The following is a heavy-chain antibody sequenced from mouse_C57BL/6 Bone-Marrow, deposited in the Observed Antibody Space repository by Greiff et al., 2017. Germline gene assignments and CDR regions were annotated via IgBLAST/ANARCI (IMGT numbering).Heavy chain of an antibody. CDR3: ARGGSSYGWYFDV. J-gene: IGHJ1*03. Sequence: EVQLQQSGPELVKPGASVKISCKASGYTFTDYYMNWVKQSHGKSLEWIGDINPNNGGTSYNQKFKGKATLTVEKSSSTACMELRSLTSEDSAVYYCARGGSSYGWYFDVWGTGTTVTVSS. CDR1: GYTFTDYY. D-gene: IGHD1-1*01. CDR2: INPNNGGT. V-gene: IGHV1-26*01.